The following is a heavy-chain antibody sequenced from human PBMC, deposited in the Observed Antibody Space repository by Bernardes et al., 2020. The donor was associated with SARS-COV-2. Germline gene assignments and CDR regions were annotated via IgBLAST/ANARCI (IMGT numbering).Heavy chain of an antibody. CDR3: ATSPDIVVVPAAIPPEYYFDY. J-gene: IGHJ4*01. Sequence: GGSLRLSCAASGFTFSSYAMSWVRQAPGKGLEWVSAISGSGGSTYYADSVKGRFTISRDNSKNTLYLQMNSLRAEDTAVYYCATSPDIVVVPAAIPPEYYFDYWGHGTLVTVSS. CDR2: ISGSGGST. CDR1: GFTFSSYA. D-gene: IGHD2-2*01. V-gene: IGHV3-23*01.